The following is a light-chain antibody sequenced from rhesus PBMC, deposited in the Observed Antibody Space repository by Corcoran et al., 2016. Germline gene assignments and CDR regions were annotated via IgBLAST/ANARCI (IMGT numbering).Light chain of an antibody. J-gene: IGKJ4*01. Sequence: DIVMTQTPRSLSVTPGEAASISCRSSQSLLATDFGNTYLAWYLQKPGQSPQPLFYGGSNRASGVPERFRCGGWDTDFTLKISRVEAEDVGVYFCMQGLEFPFTFGGGTKVEIK. CDR3: MQGLEFPFT. V-gene: IGKV2S20*01. CDR2: GGS. CDR1: QSLLATDFGNTY.